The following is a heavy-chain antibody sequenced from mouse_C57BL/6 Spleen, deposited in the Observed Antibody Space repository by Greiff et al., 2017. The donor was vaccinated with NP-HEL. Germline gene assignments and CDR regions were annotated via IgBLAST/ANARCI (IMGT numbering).Heavy chain of an antibody. Sequence: EVQLQQSGPELVKPGASVKMSCKASGYTFTDYNMHWVKQSHGKSLEWIGYINPNNGGTSYNQKFKGKATLTVNKSSSTAYMELRSLTSEDSAVYYCARGAAFITTVYAMDYWGQGTSVTVSS. J-gene: IGHJ4*01. CDR1: GYTFTDYN. V-gene: IGHV1-22*01. CDR3: ARGAAFITTVYAMDY. D-gene: IGHD1-1*01. CDR2: INPNNGGT.